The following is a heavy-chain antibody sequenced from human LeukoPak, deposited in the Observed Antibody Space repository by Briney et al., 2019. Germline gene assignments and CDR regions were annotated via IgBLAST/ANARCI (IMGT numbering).Heavy chain of an antibody. CDR1: GFTFRRYG. V-gene: IGHV3-23*01. CDR3: AKRIQSAMAMGY. D-gene: IGHD5-18*01. CDR2: ISGSGGST. Sequence: GGSLRLSCAASGFTFRRYGMSWVRQAPEKGLEWVSAISGSGGSTYYADSVKGRFTISRDNSKNMMYLQMNSLRAEDTAVYYCAKRIQSAMAMGYWGQGTLVTVSS. J-gene: IGHJ4*02.